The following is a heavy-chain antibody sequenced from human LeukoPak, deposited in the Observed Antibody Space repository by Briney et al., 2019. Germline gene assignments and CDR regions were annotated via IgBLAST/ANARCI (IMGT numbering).Heavy chain of an antibody. CDR3: ARGGTTVTPGLLWFDP. J-gene: IGHJ5*02. D-gene: IGHD4-17*01. CDR2: IYYSGST. CDR1: GASISSHY. Sequence: SETLSLTCSVSGASISSHYWSWIRHPPGKGLEWIGYIYYSGSTKYNPYLKSRVTRSVDTSKNQFSLKLSSVTAADTAVYYCARGGTTVTPGLLWFDPWGQGTLSPSPQ. V-gene: IGHV4-59*11.